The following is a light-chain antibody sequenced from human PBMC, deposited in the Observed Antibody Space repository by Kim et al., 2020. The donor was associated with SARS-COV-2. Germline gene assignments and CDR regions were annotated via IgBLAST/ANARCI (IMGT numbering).Light chain of an antibody. J-gene: IGKJ4*01. CDR1: QGIRNY. CDR2: AAS. V-gene: IGKV1-16*02. Sequence: ASVGDRVPMTCRASQGIRNYLAWFQQIPGKDPKSLIYAASTLESGVPSKFSGSGSGTDFTLTISSLQPEDSATYYCHQYGSYPFTFSGGTKVEI. CDR3: HQYGSYPFT.